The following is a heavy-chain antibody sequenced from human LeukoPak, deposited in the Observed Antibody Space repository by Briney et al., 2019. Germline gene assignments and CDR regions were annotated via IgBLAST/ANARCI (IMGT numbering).Heavy chain of an antibody. CDR2: ISSGGST. Sequence: GGSLRLSCAASGVTFSSYAMSWVRQVPGKGLEWVSSISSGGSTFYADSMKGRFTISRDNSKNLLYLQMNSLRVEDTALYYCAKDRGYSSNWIGGDYWGQGALVTVSS. CDR1: GVTFSSYA. V-gene: IGHV3-23*01. CDR3: AKDRGYSSNWIGGDY. D-gene: IGHD6-13*01. J-gene: IGHJ4*02.